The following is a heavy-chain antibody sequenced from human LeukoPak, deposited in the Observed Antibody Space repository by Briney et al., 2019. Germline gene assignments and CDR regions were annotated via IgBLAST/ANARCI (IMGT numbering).Heavy chain of an antibody. V-gene: IGHV4-4*02. CDR3: ARDLYGSVTRFDY. CDR2: VFHSGST. D-gene: IGHD3-10*01. Sequence: SETLSLTCAVSGGSISNSNWRSWVRQPPGKGLEWIGEVFHSGSTNYNPSLKSRVTVSVDKSKNQFSLKLNSVTAADTAVYYCARDLYGSVTRFDYWGAGTPGTVSS. J-gene: IGHJ4*02. CDR1: GGSISNSNW.